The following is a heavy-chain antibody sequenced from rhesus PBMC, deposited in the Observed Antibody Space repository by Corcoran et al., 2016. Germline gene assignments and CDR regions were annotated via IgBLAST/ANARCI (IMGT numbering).Heavy chain of an antibody. D-gene: IGHD2-21*01. CDR3: ARTPEVGGYNRFDV. J-gene: IGHJ5-1*01. Sequence: QLQLQESGPGLVKPSETLSLTCAASGGSISSYFWTWIRQPPGKGLEWIGRISQSGATTDYSPSLRSRVTISRDTSRNHFSLKLTSVTAADTAVYYCARTPEVGGYNRFDVWGPGVLVSVSS. V-gene: IGHV4-173*01. CDR1: GGSISSYF. CDR2: ISQSGATT.